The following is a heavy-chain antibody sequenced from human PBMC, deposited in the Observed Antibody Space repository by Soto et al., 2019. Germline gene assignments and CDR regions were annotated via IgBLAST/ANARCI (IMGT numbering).Heavy chain of an antibody. CDR2: INPSGGST. CDR3: ARDPRSGIYLGGYYFDY. CDR1: GYTFTSYY. D-gene: IGHD1-26*01. Sequence: ASVKVSCKASGYTFTSYYMHWVRQAPGQGLEWMGIINPSGGSTSYAQKFQGRVTMTRDTSTSTVYMELSSLRSEDTAVYYCARDPRSGIYLGGYYFDYWGQGTLVTVSS. V-gene: IGHV1-46*01. J-gene: IGHJ4*02.